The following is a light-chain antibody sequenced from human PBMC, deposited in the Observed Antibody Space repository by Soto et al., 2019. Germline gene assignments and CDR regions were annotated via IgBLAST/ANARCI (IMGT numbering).Light chain of an antibody. CDR1: SSDVGSYNL. CDR3: CSYAGSRHYV. J-gene: IGLJ1*01. CDR2: EGT. Sequence: QSALTQPASVSGSPGQSITISCTGTSSDVGSYNLVSWYQQHPGKAPKFMIYEGTKRPSGVSNRFSGSKSGNTASLTISGLQAEDVADYYCCSYAGSRHYVFGTGTKLTVL. V-gene: IGLV2-23*01.